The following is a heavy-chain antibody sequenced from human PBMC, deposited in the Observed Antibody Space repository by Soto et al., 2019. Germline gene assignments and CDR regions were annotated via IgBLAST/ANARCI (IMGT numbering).Heavy chain of an antibody. CDR3: ARRWGGTFDI. J-gene: IGHJ3*02. D-gene: IGHD3-10*01. CDR2: IYYSGST. V-gene: IGHV4-59*08. CDR1: GGSISSYY. Sequence: SETLSLTCTVSGGSISSYYWSWIRQPPGKGLEWIGYIYYSGSTNYNPSLKSRVTISVDTSKNQFSLRLNSVTAADTAVYYCARRWGGTFDIWGPGTMVTVSS.